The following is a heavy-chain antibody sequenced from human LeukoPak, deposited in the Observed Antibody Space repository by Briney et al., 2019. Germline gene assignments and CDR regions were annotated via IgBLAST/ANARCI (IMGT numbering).Heavy chain of an antibody. CDR3: ARGGCSSTSCYPFCPDY. CDR1: GFTFSSYA. D-gene: IGHD2-2*01. V-gene: IGHV3-30-3*01. Sequence: PGRSLRLSCAASGFTFSSYAMHWVRQAPGKGLEWVAVISYDGSNKYYADSAKGRFTISRDNSKNTLYLQMNSLRAEDTAVYYCARGGCSSTSCYPFCPDYWGQGTLVTVSS. J-gene: IGHJ4*02. CDR2: ISYDGSNK.